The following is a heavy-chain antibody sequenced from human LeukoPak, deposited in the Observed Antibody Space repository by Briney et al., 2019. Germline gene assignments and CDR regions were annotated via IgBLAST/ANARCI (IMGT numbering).Heavy chain of an antibody. CDR2: SIPIFGTA. Sequence: SVKVSCKASGGTFSSYAISWVGQAPGQGLAWMGRSIPIFGTANYAQKFQGTVTITTYESTSTAYTEPSSLRSEDTGVYYCASYIAVTVDPTYSFDYWGQGTLVTVSS. V-gene: IGHV1-69*05. CDR1: GGTFSSYA. D-gene: IGHD6-19*01. J-gene: IGHJ4*02. CDR3: ASYIAVTVDPTYSFDY.